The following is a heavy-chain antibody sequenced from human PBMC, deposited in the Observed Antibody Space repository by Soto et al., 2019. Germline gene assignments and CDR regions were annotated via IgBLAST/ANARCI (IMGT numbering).Heavy chain of an antibody. CDR2: ITLYNGNT. V-gene: IGHV1-45*02. CDR3: ARSHSSSPGPLDGYYFDY. CDR1: GYTFTYCS. D-gene: IGHD6-6*01. Sequence: ASVKGSCTASGYTFTYCSLHWLQQAPGQGLERMRWITLYNGNTNYAKKFQGRVTITRDMSLRTAYIELSSLRSEDSAVYYWARSHSSSPGPLDGYYFDYWGQGTLVTVSS. J-gene: IGHJ4*02.